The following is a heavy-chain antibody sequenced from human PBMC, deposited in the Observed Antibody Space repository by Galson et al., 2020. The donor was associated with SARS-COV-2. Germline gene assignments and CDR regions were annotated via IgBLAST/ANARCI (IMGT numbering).Heavy chain of an antibody. J-gene: IGHJ5*02. CDR2: IYYYGGST. CDR1: GGSITSSAFY. Sequence: ASETLSFTCSVFGGSITSSAFYWAWIRQSPGKGLEWIGTIYYYGGSTYYNPSLKSRVTISGDASKNQFSLKLNSVTAADTAVYYCARSMITVADHWGQGILVTVSS. V-gene: IGHV4-39*07. CDR3: ARSMITVADH. D-gene: IGHD3-16*01.